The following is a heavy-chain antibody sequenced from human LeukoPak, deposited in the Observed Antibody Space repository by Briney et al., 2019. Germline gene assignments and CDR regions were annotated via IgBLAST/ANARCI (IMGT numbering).Heavy chain of an antibody. CDR1: GYTFTSYG. V-gene: IGHV1-18*01. Sequence: EASVKVSCKASGYTFTSYGISWVRQAPGQGLEWMGWISAYNGNTNYAQKLQGRVTMTTDTSTSTAYMELRSLRSDETAVYYCARDDPSIAVTGTGNWFDPWGQGTLVTVSS. CDR2: ISAYNGNT. CDR3: ARDDPSIAVTGTGNWFDP. J-gene: IGHJ5*02. D-gene: IGHD6-19*01.